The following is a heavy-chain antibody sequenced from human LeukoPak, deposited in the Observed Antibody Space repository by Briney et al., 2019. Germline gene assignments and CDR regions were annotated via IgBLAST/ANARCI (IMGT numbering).Heavy chain of an antibody. CDR1: GFTFSSYS. Sequence: PGGSLRLSCAASGFTFSSYSMSWVRQAPGKGLEWVANIKQDGSEKYYVDSVKGRFTISRDNAKNSLYLQMNSLRAEDTAVYYCARVGSPCSSTSCPFYYYYYGMDVWGQGTTVTVSS. D-gene: IGHD2-2*01. CDR2: IKQDGSEK. J-gene: IGHJ6*02. CDR3: ARVGSPCSSTSCPFYYYYYGMDV. V-gene: IGHV3-7*03.